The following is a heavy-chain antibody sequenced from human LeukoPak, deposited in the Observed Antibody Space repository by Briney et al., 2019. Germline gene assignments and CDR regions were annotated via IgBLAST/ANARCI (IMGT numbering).Heavy chain of an antibody. CDR2: TRNKANSYTT. Sequence: GGSLTLSCAASGFAFSDHYMDWVRQAPGKGLEWVGRTRNKANSYTTEYAASVKGRFTISRDDSKNSLYLQMNSLKTEDTAVYYCARGTMVRGAYYYYYYMDVWGKGTTVTVSS. D-gene: IGHD3-10*01. CDR1: GFAFSDHY. J-gene: IGHJ6*03. V-gene: IGHV3-72*01. CDR3: ARGTMVRGAYYYYYYMDV.